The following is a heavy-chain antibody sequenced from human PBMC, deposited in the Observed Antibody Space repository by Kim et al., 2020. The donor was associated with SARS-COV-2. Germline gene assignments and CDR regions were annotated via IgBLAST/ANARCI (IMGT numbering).Heavy chain of an antibody. V-gene: IGHV3-33*01. CDR3: ARDVRYYYDSSGYYWYAFDL. Sequence: GGSLRLSCAASGFTFSSYGMHWVRQAPGKGLEWVSVIWYDGSNKYYADSVKGRFTISRDNSKNTLYLQMNSLRAEDTAVYYCARDVRYYYDSSGYYWYAFDLWGQGTMVTVSS. J-gene: IGHJ3*01. D-gene: IGHD3-22*01. CDR2: IWYDGSNK. CDR1: GFTFSSYG.